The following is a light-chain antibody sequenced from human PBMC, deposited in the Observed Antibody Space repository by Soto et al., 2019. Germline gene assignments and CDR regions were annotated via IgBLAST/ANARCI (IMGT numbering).Light chain of an antibody. CDR3: QQRSDGLS. Sequence: EIVLTQSPATLALSPGERATLSCRASQTVDNYLGWYQQKVGQAPRLLIYDASKRATGIPSRFSGGGSGTDFTITSSNLGPEDFADYYCQQRSDGLSFGGGTKVEIK. V-gene: IGKV3-11*01. CDR2: DAS. CDR1: QTVDNY. J-gene: IGKJ4*01.